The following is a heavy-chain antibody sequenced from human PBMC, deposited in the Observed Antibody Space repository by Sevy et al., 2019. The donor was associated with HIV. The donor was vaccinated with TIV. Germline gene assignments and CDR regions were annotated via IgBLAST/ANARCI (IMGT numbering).Heavy chain of an antibody. CDR1: GGSISSGSYY. J-gene: IGHJ6*02. Sequence: SETLSLTCTVSGGSISSGSYYWSWIRQRAGKGLEWIGRIYTSGSTNYNPSLKTRPTMSVDPSKNQFSMKLSSVTAADTAVYYCARDGFDWWGKYYYYYGMDVWGQGTTVTVSS. CDR2: IYTSGST. CDR3: ARDGFDWWGKYYYYYGMDV. V-gene: IGHV4-61*02. D-gene: IGHD3-9*01.